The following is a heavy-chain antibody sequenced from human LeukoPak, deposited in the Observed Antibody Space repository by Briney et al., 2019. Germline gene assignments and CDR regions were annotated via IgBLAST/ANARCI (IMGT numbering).Heavy chain of an antibody. Sequence: KPSETLSLTCAVYGGSFSGYYWSWIRQPPGKGLEWIGEINHSGSTNYNPSLKSRVTISVDTSKNQFSLKLSSVTAADTAVYYCARGQRDGYNQRKASYYHGMDVWGQGTTVTVSS. J-gene: IGHJ6*02. V-gene: IGHV4-34*01. CDR3: ARGQRDGYNQRKASYYHGMDV. D-gene: IGHD5-24*01. CDR1: GGSFSGYY. CDR2: INHSGST.